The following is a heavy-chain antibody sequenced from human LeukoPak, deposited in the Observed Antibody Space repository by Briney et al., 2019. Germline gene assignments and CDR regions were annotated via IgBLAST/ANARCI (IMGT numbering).Heavy chain of an antibody. V-gene: IGHV1-3*01. CDR2: INADSGDT. CDR1: GYTFTTYT. CDR3: ARAPYDFLTGYSLNWFDP. D-gene: IGHD3-9*01. J-gene: IGHJ5*02. Sequence: ASAKVSCKASGYTFTTYTMHWVRQAPGQRLEWMGWINADSGDTKYSQRFQGRVTISRDTSAHTAYMELRSLISEDTAVYYCARAPYDFLTGYSLNWFDPWGQGTLSPSPQ.